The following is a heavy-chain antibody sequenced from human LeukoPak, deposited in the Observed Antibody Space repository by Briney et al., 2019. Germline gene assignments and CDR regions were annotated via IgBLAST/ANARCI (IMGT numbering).Heavy chain of an antibody. CDR1: GGSISSYY. CDR2: IYTSGTT. Sequence: PSETLSLTCTVSGGSISSYYWSWIRQPAGKGLEWIGRIYTSGTTHYNPSLKSRVTMSVDTSKNQSSLKLSSVTAADTAVYYCARETSQKGAHYMDVWGKGTTITISS. J-gene: IGHJ6*03. V-gene: IGHV4-4*07. D-gene: IGHD3-16*01. CDR3: ARETSQKGAHYMDV.